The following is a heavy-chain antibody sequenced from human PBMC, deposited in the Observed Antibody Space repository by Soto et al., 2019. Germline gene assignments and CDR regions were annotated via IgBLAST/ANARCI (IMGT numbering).Heavy chain of an antibody. D-gene: IGHD7-27*01. CDR1: GGSISSGGYF. V-gene: IGHV4-30-4*01. J-gene: IGHJ4*02. CDR2: VYNIGST. Sequence: QVQLQESGPGLVEPSQTLSLTCTVSGGSISSGGYFWSWIRQPPGKGLEWIGHVYNIGSTYSNPSLPSRVTICVATSKNQFSLRLSFVTAADTAVYYCARGPAGDKVDYWGQGTLVTVSS. CDR3: ARGPAGDKVDY.